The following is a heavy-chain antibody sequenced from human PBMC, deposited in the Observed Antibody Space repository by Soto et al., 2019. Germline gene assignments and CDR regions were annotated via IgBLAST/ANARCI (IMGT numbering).Heavy chain of an antibody. CDR3: AKYRRTEADGYTLDF. Sequence: SETLSLTCTISGGSISGYYWSSIRQPPGKGLEWIGYVYYSGSTNYNPSLESRVTISIDTSKNQFSLKLTSVTAADTAVYYCAKYRRTEADGYTLDFWGQGTLVTVS. CDR1: GGSISGYY. J-gene: IGHJ4*02. D-gene: IGHD5-12*01. V-gene: IGHV4-59*01. CDR2: VYYSGST.